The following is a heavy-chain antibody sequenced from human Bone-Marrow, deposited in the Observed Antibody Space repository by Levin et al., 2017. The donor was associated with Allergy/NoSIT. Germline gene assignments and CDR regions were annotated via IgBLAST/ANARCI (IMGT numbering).Heavy chain of an antibody. J-gene: IGHJ5*02. Sequence: GASVKVSCKASGYTFTTCFMHWVRQAPGQGLEWMGVINPNDDTKSYPQKFRGRVTMTRDTPTSTVHMELSSLRAEDEAGYDGGRGKPAYNWFDAWGQGTLVTVSS. CDR3: GRGKPAYNWFDA. CDR2: INPNDDTK. CDR1: GYTFTTCF. V-gene: IGHV1-46*01.